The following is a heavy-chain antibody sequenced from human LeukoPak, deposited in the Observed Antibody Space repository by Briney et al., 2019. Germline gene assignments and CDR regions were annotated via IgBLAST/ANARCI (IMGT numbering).Heavy chain of an antibody. Sequence: PSETLSLTCSVSGGSVNSNSYYWGWIRRPPGGGLEGIVNIYDGGSTFYTPTLGSRVTISADTSRNQFSLRLNSVTVADTAIYYCARQEASYYYYYMDIWGKGTTVIVSS. CDR3: ARQEASYYYYYMDI. CDR1: GGSVNSNSYY. J-gene: IGHJ6*03. V-gene: IGHV4-39*01. CDR2: IYDGGST.